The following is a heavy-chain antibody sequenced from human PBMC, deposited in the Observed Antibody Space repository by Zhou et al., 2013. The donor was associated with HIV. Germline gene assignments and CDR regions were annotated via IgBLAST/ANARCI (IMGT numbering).Heavy chain of an antibody. CDR1: GYTFTGYY. J-gene: IGHJ6*02. CDR2: INPASGGT. V-gene: IGHV1-2*02. CDR3: ARDRGATLNSLYYGLDV. D-gene: IGHD3-16*01. Sequence: QMRLVQSGAEVKKPGASVQLSCKTSGYTFTGYYMHWVRQAPGQGLEWMGWINPASGGTGLNFQGRVTATTDTSTSTAYLEVSGLTSDDTAVYYCARDRGATLNSLYYGLDVWGQGTTVTVSS.